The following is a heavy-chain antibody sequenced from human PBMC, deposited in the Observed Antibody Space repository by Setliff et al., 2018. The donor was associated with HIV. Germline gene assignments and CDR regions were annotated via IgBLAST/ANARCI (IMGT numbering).Heavy chain of an antibody. CDR2: IYTSGST. CDR1: GGSISSGSYY. V-gene: IGHV4-61*02. CDR3: ARNPCSGGSCPDAFDI. Sequence: SETLSLTCTVSGGSISSGSYYWSWIRQPAGKGLEWIGRIYTSGSTNYNPSLKSRVTISVDTSKNRFSLKLSSVTAADTAVYYCARNPCSGGSCPDAFDIWGQGTMVTVSS. J-gene: IGHJ3*02. D-gene: IGHD2-15*01.